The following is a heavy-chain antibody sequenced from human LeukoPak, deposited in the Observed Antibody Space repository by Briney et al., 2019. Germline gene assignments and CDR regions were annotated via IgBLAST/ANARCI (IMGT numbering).Heavy chain of an antibody. CDR2: MSPNSGKT. CDR1: GYSFTNYD. J-gene: IGHJ3*01. V-gene: IGHV1-8*01. Sequence: ASVKVSCKTSGYSFTNYDINWVRQATGQGLEWMGWMSPNSGKTGYAQKFQGRVTMTKNTSMSTAYMELSSLTSEDTAVYYCARGRESSKLTSGFQSFDWLSDSFDLWGKGTIVTVSS. CDR3: ARGRESSKLTSGFQSFDWLSDSFDL. D-gene: IGHD3-9*01.